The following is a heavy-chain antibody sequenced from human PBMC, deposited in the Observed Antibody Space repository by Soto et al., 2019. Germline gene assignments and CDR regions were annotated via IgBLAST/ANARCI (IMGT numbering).Heavy chain of an antibody. Sequence: SGGSLRRSCGASGFTCSSYIMNGVRQAPTKGLGWVSYISSSSTIYYADSVKGRFTISRDNAKNSLYLQMNSLRDEDTAVYYCARGTYYDDSSGYSKTTDYSGEGTLVTVSS. CDR3: ARGTYYDDSSGYSKTTDY. V-gene: IGHV3-48*02. D-gene: IGHD3-22*01. CDR2: ISSSSTI. J-gene: IGHJ4*02. CDR1: GFTCSSYI.